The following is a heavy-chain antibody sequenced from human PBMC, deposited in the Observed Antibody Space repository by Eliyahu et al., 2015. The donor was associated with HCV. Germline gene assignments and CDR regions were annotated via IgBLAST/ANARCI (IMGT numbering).Heavy chain of an antibody. J-gene: IGHJ5*02. CDR3: AAWGNWFAP. D-gene: IGHD7-27*01. Sequence: ETQLVQSGGGLVKPGGSLRLSCTAXXXAFENAXMNWXRQAPGKGLEWIGRIKNTAEGGTVEYSAPVKGRFTISRDDSENTLYLQMNSLKTDDTGVYYCAAWGNWFAPWGQGTQGHRLL. CDR1: XXAFENAX. V-gene: IGHV3-15*01. CDR2: IKNTAEGGTV.